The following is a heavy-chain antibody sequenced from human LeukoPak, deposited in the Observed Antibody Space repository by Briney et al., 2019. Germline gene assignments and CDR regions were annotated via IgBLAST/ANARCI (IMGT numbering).Heavy chain of an antibody. D-gene: IGHD2-21*01. V-gene: IGHV4-39*01. CDR1: GVSISSSSYY. Sequence: SETLSLTCTVSGVSISSSSYYWGWIRQPPGKGLEWIGSIYYSGSTYYNPSLKSRVTISVDTSKNQFSLKLSSVTAADTAVYYCVVIPEYFQHWGQGTLVTVSS. CDR2: IYYSGST. CDR3: VVIPEYFQH. J-gene: IGHJ1*01.